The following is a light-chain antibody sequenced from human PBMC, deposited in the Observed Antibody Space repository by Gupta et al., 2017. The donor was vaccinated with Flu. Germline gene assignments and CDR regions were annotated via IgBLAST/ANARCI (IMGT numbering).Light chain of an antibody. J-gene: IGKJ1*01. V-gene: IGKV1-9*01. CDR1: QDISHF. CDR3: QQLNSYPPA. CDR2: AAS. Sequence: DIQLTQSPSFLSASVGDRVTLTCRASQDISHFLAWYQQSPGKAPKLLIYAASTLQSGVLSRFSGSGSGTEFTLTISSLQPEDFATYYCQQLNSYPPAFGQETKVEI.